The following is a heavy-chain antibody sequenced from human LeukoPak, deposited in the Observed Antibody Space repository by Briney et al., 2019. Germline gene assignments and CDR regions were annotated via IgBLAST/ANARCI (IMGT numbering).Heavy chain of an antibody. CDR2: FDPEDGET. V-gene: IGHV1-24*01. CDR1: GYTLTELS. J-gene: IGHJ4*02. Sequence: ASVKVSCKVSGYTLTELSIHWVRQAPGKGLEWMGGFDPEDGETIYAQNFQGRVTMTEDTSTDTAHMELSSLRSEDTAVYYCATAHGSGWYFDYWGQGTLVTVSS. CDR3: ATAHGSGWYFDY. D-gene: IGHD6-19*01.